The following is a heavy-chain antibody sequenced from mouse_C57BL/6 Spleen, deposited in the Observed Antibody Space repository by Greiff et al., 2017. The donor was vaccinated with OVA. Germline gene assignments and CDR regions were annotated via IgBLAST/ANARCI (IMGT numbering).Heavy chain of an antibody. D-gene: IGHD1-1*01. J-gene: IGHJ2*01. CDR1: RYTFTDYY. Sequence: VQLQQSGPELVKPGASVKISCKASRYTFTDYYMNWVKQSHGKSLEWIGDINPNNGGTSYNQKFKGKATLTVDKSSSTAYMELRSLTSEDSAVYYCARKDGSSPLDYWGQGTTLTVSS. CDR3: ARKDGSSPLDY. CDR2: INPNNGGT. V-gene: IGHV1-26*01.